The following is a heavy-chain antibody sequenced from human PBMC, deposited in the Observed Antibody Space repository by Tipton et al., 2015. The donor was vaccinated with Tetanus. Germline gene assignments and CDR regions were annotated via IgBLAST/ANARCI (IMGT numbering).Heavy chain of an antibody. V-gene: IGHV3-23*01. D-gene: IGHD2-21*01. CDR1: GFTFTRYA. J-gene: IGHJ1*01. CDR2: ISGSGDTT. CDR3: ATDGLPRGFVMVEATTQKYFRH. Sequence: SLRLSCAASGFTFTRYAMHWVRQAPGKGLVWVSSISGSGDTTYYADSVRGRFTVSRDNSKDTVYLDVRSLRDEDTAVYYCATDGLPRGFVMVEATTQKYFRHWGRGTLVTVSS.